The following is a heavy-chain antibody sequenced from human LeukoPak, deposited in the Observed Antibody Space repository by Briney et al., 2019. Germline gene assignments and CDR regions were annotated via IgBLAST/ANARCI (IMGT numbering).Heavy chain of an antibody. V-gene: IGHV1-69*05. J-gene: IGHJ3*02. Sequence: ASVKVSCKASGGTFISYAISWVRQAPGQGLEWMGGIIPIFGTANYAQKFQGRVTTTTDESTSTAYMELSSLRSEDTAVYYCATEYSYGLPVAFDIWGQGTMVTVSS. D-gene: IGHD5-18*01. CDR2: IIPIFGTA. CDR1: GGTFISYA. CDR3: ATEYSYGLPVAFDI.